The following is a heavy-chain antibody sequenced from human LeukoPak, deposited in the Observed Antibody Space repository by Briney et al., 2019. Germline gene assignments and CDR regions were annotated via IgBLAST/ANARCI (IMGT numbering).Heavy chain of an antibody. J-gene: IGHJ2*01. CDR2: ISPSGGST. D-gene: IGHD4-17*01. V-gene: IGHV3-23*01. CDR1: GFTFNNYP. CDR3: AKLRCDITHYWYFDL. Sequence: GGSLRLSCAASGFTFNNYPMSWVRQAPGKGLEWVSAISPSGGSTYFSDSVRGRFTISRDNSKNTVYVQMNSLRAEDRAVYYCAKLRCDITHYWYFDLWGGGTLVTVSS.